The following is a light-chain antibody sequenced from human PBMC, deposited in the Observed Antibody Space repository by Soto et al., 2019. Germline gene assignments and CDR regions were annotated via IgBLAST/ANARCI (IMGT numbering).Light chain of an antibody. CDR1: SSNIGGNT. J-gene: IGLJ1*01. Sequence: QSVLTQPPSASGTPGQRVTISCSGSSSNIGGNTVNWYQQLPGMAPKLLIYSNNQRPSGVPDRSSGSKSGTSASLAISGLQSEDEADYYCATWDDSLNGRVFGTGTKVTVL. V-gene: IGLV1-44*01. CDR3: ATWDDSLNGRV. CDR2: SNN.